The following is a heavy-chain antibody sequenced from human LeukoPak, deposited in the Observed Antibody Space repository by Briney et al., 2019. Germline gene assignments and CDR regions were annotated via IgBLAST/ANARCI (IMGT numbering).Heavy chain of an antibody. CDR2: IYYSGST. J-gene: IGHJ6*03. Sequence: KPSETLSLTCTVSGGSISSGDYYWNWIRQPQGKGLEWIGYIYYSGSTYYNPSLKSRVTISVDTSKNQFSLKLSSVTAADTAVYYCARERPDRNYYYMDVWGKGTTVTVSS. CDR1: GGSISSGDYY. CDR3: ARERPDRNYYYMDV. V-gene: IGHV4-30-4*08.